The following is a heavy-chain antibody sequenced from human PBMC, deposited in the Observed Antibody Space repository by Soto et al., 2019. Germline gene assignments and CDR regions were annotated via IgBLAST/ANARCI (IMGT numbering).Heavy chain of an antibody. D-gene: IGHD2-21*01. Sequence: SETLSLTCTVSGGSISSGGYYWSWIRQHPGKGLEWIGYIYYSGSTYYNPSLKSRVTISVDTSKNQFSLKLSSVTAADTAMYYCARELVMRARWFDPWGQGTLVTVSS. CDR1: GGSISSGGYY. CDR2: IYYSGST. V-gene: IGHV4-31*03. CDR3: ARELVMRARWFDP. J-gene: IGHJ5*02.